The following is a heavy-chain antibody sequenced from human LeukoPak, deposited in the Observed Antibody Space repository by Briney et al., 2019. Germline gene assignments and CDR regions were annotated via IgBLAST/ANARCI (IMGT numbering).Heavy chain of an antibody. CDR2: MLYDGSNK. CDR1: GFTFSSYG. D-gene: IGHD3-10*01. V-gene: IGHV3-33*05. CDR3: ARAPGSGSYYNNDDAFDI. Sequence: PGGSLRLSCAASGFTFSSYGMRWVRQAPGKGLKWVASMLYDGSNKYYTDSVKGRFTISRDTSKNSLYLQMNSLRAEDTAVYYCARAPGSGSYYNNDDAFDIWGQGTMVTVSS. J-gene: IGHJ3*02.